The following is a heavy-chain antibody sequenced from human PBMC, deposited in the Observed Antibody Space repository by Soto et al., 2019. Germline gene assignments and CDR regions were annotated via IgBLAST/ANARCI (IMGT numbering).Heavy chain of an antibody. CDR1: GGTFSSYA. Sequence: QVQLVQSGAEVKKPGSSVKVSCKASGGTFSSYAISWVRQAPGQGLEWMGGIIPIFGTANYAQKFQGRVTITADESTSTAYMELSSLRSEDTAVYYCARDHPRIAAAADYYYYGMDVWGQGTTVTVSS. V-gene: IGHV1-69*12. CDR3: ARDHPRIAAAADYYYYGMDV. CDR2: IIPIFGTA. D-gene: IGHD6-13*01. J-gene: IGHJ6*02.